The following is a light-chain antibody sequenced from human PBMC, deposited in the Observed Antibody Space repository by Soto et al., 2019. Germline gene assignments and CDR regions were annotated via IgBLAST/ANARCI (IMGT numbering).Light chain of an antibody. CDR1: SSDVGASTY. J-gene: IGLJ1*01. V-gene: IGLV2-14*03. Sequence: QSALTQPASVSGSPGQSITISCTGTSSDVGASTYVSWYQQLPGKAPKLMISDVSNRPSGISDRFSGSKSGNTASLTISGLQAEDEADYYCCSYTSSSTYVFGTGTKVTVL. CDR3: CSYTSSSTYV. CDR2: DVS.